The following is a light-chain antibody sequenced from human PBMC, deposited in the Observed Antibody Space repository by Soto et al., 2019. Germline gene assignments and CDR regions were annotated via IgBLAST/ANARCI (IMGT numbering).Light chain of an antibody. J-gene: IGKJ1*01. CDR3: QQSYSTPRT. Sequence: DIQMTQSPSSLSASVGDRVTITCRASQSISSYLNWYQQKPGKAPKLLIYAASSLQGGVPPRFSGSGSGTDFTLTISSLQPEDFATYYCQQSYSTPRTFGQGTKVEIK. V-gene: IGKV1-39*01. CDR2: AAS. CDR1: QSISSY.